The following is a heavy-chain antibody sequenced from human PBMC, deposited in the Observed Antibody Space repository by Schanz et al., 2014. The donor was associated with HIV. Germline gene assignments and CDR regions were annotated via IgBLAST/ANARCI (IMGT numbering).Heavy chain of an antibody. Sequence: QVQLVESGGGVVQPGRSLRLSCAASGFTFSGYGMHWVRQAPGKGLEWVAVIWYDGSNEYYADSVKGRFTISRDNSKNTLYLQMNSLRAEDTAVYYCATLETGATYYYYYYMDVWGQGTTVTVSS. CDR2: IWYDGSNE. D-gene: IGHD7-27*01. CDR3: ATLETGATYYYYYYMDV. CDR1: GFTFSGYG. J-gene: IGHJ6*02. V-gene: IGHV3-33*03.